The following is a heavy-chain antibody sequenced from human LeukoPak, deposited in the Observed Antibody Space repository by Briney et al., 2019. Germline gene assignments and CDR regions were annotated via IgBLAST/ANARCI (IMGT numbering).Heavy chain of an antibody. V-gene: IGHV4-34*01. CDR3: ARRARRNYGY. J-gene: IGHJ4*02. D-gene: IGHD3-16*01. Sequence: SETLSLTCAVYGGSFSGYYWSWIRQPPGKGLEWIGEINHSGSTNYNPSLKSRVTISVDTSKNQFSLKLSSVTAADTAVYYCARRARRNYGYWGQGTLVTVSS. CDR1: GGSFSGYY. CDR2: INHSGST.